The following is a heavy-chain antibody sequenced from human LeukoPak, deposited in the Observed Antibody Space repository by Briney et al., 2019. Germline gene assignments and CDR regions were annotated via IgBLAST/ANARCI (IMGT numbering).Heavy chain of an antibody. D-gene: IGHD2-15*01. J-gene: IGHJ5*02. V-gene: IGHV4-39*07. Sequence: PSETLSLTCTVSGGSISTSNYYWGWIRQPPGKGLEWIGNIFYSGSTYYNPSLKSRVTISVDTSKNQFSLKLSSVTAADTAVYYCARDPVYCSGGSCYNWFDPWGQGTLVTVSS. CDR2: IFYSGST. CDR1: GGSISTSNYY. CDR3: ARDPVYCSGGSCYNWFDP.